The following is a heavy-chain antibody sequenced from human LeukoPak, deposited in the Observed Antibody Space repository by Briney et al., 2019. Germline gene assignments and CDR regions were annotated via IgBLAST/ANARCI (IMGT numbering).Heavy chain of an antibody. J-gene: IGHJ4*02. V-gene: IGHV4-59*01. Sequence: PSETLSLTCTASGGSISTSYWYWIRQPPGKGLEWTGYIHYSGDINYNPSLKSRVTISAYTSKNQLSLKLSSVTAADTAVYYCARVGCSGGSCYPDYWGQGTLVTVSS. CDR2: IHYSGDI. CDR3: ARVGCSGGSCYPDY. D-gene: IGHD2-15*01. CDR1: GGSISTSY.